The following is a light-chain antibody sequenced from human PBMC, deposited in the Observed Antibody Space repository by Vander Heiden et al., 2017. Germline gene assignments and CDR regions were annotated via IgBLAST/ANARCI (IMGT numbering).Light chain of an antibody. Sequence: HSALTQPASVSGSPGQSITISCTGTSSDVGSYNLVSWYQQHPGKAPKLMIYEVSKRPSGVSNRFSGSKSGNTASLTISGLQAEDEADYYCCSYAGSSTWVFGGGTKLTVL. CDR2: EVS. CDR3: CSYAGSSTWV. CDR1: SSDVGSYNL. V-gene: IGLV2-23*02. J-gene: IGLJ3*02.